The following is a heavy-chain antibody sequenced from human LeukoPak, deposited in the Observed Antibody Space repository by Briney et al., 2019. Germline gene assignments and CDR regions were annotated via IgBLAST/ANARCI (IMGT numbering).Heavy chain of an antibody. D-gene: IGHD2-21*02. CDR3: ARGGYCGGDCYFYY. V-gene: IGHV4-38-2*02. CDR2: IYHSGST. Sequence: SSETLSLTCTVSGYSISSAYYWGWIRQPPGKGLEWIGTIYHSGSTSYNPSLKSRVTISVDTSKNQFSLKLSSVTAADTAVYYCARGGYCGGDCYFYYWGQGTLVTVSS. CDR1: GYSISSAYY. J-gene: IGHJ4*02.